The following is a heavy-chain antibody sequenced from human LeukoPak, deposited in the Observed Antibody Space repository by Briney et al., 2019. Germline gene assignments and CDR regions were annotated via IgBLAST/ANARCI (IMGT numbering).Heavy chain of an antibody. Sequence: NPSETLSLTCTVSGGSISSYYWSWIRQPPGKGLEWIGFIYYSGSTNYSPSLKSRVTISVDTSRNQFSLKLSSVTAADTAVYYCARPSWSEGGMDVWGQGTAVTVSS. CDR1: GGSISSYY. CDR2: IYYSGST. CDR3: ARPSWSEGGMDV. J-gene: IGHJ6*02. V-gene: IGHV4-59*08.